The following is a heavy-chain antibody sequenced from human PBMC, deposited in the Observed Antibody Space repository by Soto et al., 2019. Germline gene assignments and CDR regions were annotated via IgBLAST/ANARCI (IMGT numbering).Heavy chain of an antibody. D-gene: IGHD2-15*01. V-gene: IGHV3-23*04. Sequence: EVDIVESGGGLGQPGGSLRLSCAASGFAFDTYAMSWVRQAPGKGLEWVSAVTSSGDRTYYADSVKGRFTISRDNAKNKLFLQMNSLRAEDTALYYCAKLRGSAHDHWGQGTPVTVSA. CDR2: VTSSGDRT. CDR1: GFAFDTYA. CDR3: AKLRGSAHDH. J-gene: IGHJ4*02.